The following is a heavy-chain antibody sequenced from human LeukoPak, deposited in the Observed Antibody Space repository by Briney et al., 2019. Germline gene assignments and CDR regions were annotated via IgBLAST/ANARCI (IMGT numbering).Heavy chain of an antibody. V-gene: IGHV1-69*04. CDR1: GGTFSSYA. CDR3: ARVGYYYDSSGYYPYYFDY. Sequence: SVKVSCKASGGTFSSYAISWVRQAPGQGLEWMGRIIPILGIANYAQKFQGRVTITADKPTSTAYMELSSLRSEDTAVYYCARVGYYYDSSGYYPYYFDYWGQGTLVTVSS. D-gene: IGHD3-22*01. J-gene: IGHJ4*02. CDR2: IIPILGIA.